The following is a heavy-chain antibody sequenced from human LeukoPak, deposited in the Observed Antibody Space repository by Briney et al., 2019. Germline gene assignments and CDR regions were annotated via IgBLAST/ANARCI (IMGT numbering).Heavy chain of an antibody. CDR1: GFTFSSYA. V-gene: IGHV3-23*01. D-gene: IGHD3-22*01. J-gene: IGHJ4*02. CDR2: VSGSGGST. CDR3: AKAPDSSGYYIDY. Sequence: GGSLRLSCAASGFTFSSYAMSWVRQAPGKGLEWVSAVSGSGGSTYYADSVKGRFTISRDNSKSTLYLQMNSLRAEDTAVYYCAKAPDSSGYYIDYWGQGTLVTVSS.